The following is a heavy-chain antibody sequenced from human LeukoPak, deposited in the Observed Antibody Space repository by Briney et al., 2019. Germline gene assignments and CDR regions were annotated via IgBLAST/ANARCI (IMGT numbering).Heavy chain of an antibody. V-gene: IGHV5-51*01. D-gene: IGHD2-2*02. CDR2: IYPCDSDT. CDR1: GYRFTSYS. J-gene: IGHJ3*02. CDR3: ARLTQVPGAIGRIAAAWNDAFVI. Sequence: GESLKISCQGSGYRFTSYSIGWVRQMPGKGLEWMGIIYPCDSDTRYSPSFQGQVTISADKSLSTAYLQWSSLKATDTAMYYCARLTQVPGAIGRIAAAWNDAFVIAGHGTMVTVSS.